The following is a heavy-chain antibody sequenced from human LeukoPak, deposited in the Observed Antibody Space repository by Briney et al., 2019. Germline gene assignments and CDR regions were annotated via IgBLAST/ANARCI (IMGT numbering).Heavy chain of an antibody. J-gene: IGHJ4*02. V-gene: IGHV4-4*07. CDR2: IYTSGST. D-gene: IGHD1-26*01. Sequence: SETLSLTCTVSGGSISSYYWSWIRQPAGKGLEWIGRIYTSGSTNYNPSLKSRVTMSVDTSKNQFSLKLSSVTAADTAVYYCASEFIGSPYEPFDYWGQGTLVTVSS. CDR1: GGSISSYY. CDR3: ASEFIGSPYEPFDY.